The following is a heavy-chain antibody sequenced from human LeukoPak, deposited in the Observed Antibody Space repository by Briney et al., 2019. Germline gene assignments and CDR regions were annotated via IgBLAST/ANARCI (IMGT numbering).Heavy chain of an antibody. D-gene: IGHD3-10*01. CDR3: AREHPHFGELWNDY. V-gene: IGHV1-18*01. CDR1: GYTFTSYG. CDR2: ISANNGNT. Sequence: SVTVSCKASGYTFTSYGISWVRQAPGQGLEWMGWISANNGNTNYAQKLQGRVTMTTDTSTSTAYMELRSLRSDDTAVYYCAREHPHFGELWNDYWGQGTLVTVSS. J-gene: IGHJ4*02.